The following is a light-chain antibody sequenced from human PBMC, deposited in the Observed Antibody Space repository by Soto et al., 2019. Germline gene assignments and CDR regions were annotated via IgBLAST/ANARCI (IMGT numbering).Light chain of an antibody. J-gene: IGKJ3*01. CDR2: GAS. V-gene: IGKV3-20*01. CDR3: QQYGSSPIFS. Sequence: EIVLTQSPGTLSLSPGDSATLSCRASQSVSSTFLAWYQHKPGRPPRLLIHGASSRATGIPDRFTGSGSGTDFTLTISRLEPEDCAVYYCQQYGSSPIFSFGPGTRVDL. CDR1: QSVSSTF.